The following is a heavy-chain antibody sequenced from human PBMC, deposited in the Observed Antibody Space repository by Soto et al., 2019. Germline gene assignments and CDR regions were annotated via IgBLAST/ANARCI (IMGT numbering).Heavy chain of an antibody. CDR2: INHSGST. CDR1: GRSFSGYY. V-gene: IGHV4-34*01. J-gene: IGHJ6*02. Sequence: SETLSLTCAFYGRSFSGYYWSWIRQPPGKGLEWIGEINHSGSTNYNPSLKSRVTISVDTSKNQFSLKLSSVTASDTAVYYCARQHTLGYCSSTSCPEALYGMDAWGQGTTVT. CDR3: ARQHTLGYCSSTSCPEALYGMDA. D-gene: IGHD2-2*01.